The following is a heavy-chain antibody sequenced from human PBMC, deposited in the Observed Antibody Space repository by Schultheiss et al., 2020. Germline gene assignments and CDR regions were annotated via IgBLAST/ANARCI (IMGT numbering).Heavy chain of an antibody. CDR2: IDWDDDK. CDR3: ARDSGSYWDFDY. V-gene: IGHV2-70*11. Sequence: SGPTLVKPTQTLTLTCTFSGFSLSTSGMCVSWIRQPPGKALEWLARIDWDDDKYYSTSLKSRLTITKDTSKNQVVLTMTNMDPVDTATYYCARDSGSYWDFDYWGQGTLVTVSS. CDR1: GFSLSTSGMC. J-gene: IGHJ4*02. D-gene: IGHD1-26*01.